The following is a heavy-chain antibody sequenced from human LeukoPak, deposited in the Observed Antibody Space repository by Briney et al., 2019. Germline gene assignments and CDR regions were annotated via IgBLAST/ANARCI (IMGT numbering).Heavy chain of an antibody. CDR2: ISSSGSTI. CDR3: AREERRITAMVPYAFDI. V-gene: IGHV3-48*03. D-gene: IGHD5-18*01. Sequence: GGSLRLSCAASGFTFSSYEMNWVRQAPGKGLEWVSYISSSGSTIYYADSVKGRFTISRDNAKNSLYMQMNSLRAEDTAVYYCAREERRITAMVPYAFDIWGQGTMVTVSS. J-gene: IGHJ3*02. CDR1: GFTFSSYE.